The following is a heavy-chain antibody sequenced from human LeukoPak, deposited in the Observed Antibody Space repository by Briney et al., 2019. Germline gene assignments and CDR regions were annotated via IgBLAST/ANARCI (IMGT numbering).Heavy chain of an antibody. CDR3: ARGLDWGGYFDY. CDR2: IRHDGSEE. D-gene: IGHD3-9*01. Sequence: PGGSLRLSCVASGFTFGRHWMSWVRQAPGKRLEWVANIRHDGSEEYHADSVKGRFTISRDDAKISLLLHMTSLRAEDSAVYYCARGLDWGGYFDYWGQGTLVAVSS. V-gene: IGHV3-7*03. CDR1: GFTFGRHW. J-gene: IGHJ4*02.